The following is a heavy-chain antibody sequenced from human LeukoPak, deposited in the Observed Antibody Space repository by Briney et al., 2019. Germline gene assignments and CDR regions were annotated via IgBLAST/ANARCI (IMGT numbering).Heavy chain of an antibody. CDR2: TYYKSKWYN. CDR1: GDSVSSNSAA. Sequence: SQTLSLTCAISGDSVSSNSAAWNWIRQSPSRGLEWLGRTYYKSKWYNDYVVSVKSRITINPDTSKNQFSLQLNSVTPEDTAVYYCARAHKTYYYYCMDVWGQGTTVTVSS. J-gene: IGHJ6*02. V-gene: IGHV6-1*01. CDR3: ARAHKTYYYYCMDV. D-gene: IGHD2-21*01.